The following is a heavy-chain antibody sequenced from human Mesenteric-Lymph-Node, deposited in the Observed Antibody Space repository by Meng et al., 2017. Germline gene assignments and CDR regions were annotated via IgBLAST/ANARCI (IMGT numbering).Heavy chain of an antibody. CDR1: GNSISSSNW. CDR3: ARVGWRQWSFDL. CDR2: IYYSGST. J-gene: IGHJ2*01. V-gene: IGHV4-28*03. D-gene: IGHD5-18*01. Sequence: QVQLQESGPGLVKPSDTLSLTCAVSGNSISSSNWWGWIRQPPGKGLELIGHIYYSGSTSYNPSLKSRVTISVDTSNNQFSLKLSSVTAADTAVYYCARVGWRQWSFDLWGRGTLVTVSS.